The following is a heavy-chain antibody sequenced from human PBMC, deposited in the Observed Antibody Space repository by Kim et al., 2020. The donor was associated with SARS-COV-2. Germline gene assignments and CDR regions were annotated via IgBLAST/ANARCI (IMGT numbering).Heavy chain of an antibody. CDR2: MNPNSGNT. V-gene: IGHV1-8*01. CDR3: ARNRPKNYYDSSGYYSR. CDR1: GYTFTSYD. Sequence: ASVKVSCKASGYTFTSYDINWVRQATGQGLEWMGWMNPNSGNTGYAQKFQGRVTMTRNTSISTAYMELSSLRSEDTAVYYCARNRPKNYYDSSGYYSRWGQGTLVTVSS. J-gene: IGHJ4*02. D-gene: IGHD3-22*01.